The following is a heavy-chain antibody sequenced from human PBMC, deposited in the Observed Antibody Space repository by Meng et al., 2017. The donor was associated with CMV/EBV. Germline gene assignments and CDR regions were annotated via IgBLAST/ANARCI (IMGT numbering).Heavy chain of an antibody. Sequence: QWQLVQSGAEVKKPGASVKVSCKASGYTVTDCYIHWVRQAPGQWLEWMGWINPNDDTNYAQNFQGRVTMTRDMSINTVYMELSRLTSDDTAVYYCARSSGWSRFDYWGLGTLVTVSS. J-gene: IGHJ4*02. V-gene: IGHV1-2*02. CDR1: GYTVTDCY. CDR2: INPNDDT. D-gene: IGHD6-19*01. CDR3: ARSSGWSRFDY.